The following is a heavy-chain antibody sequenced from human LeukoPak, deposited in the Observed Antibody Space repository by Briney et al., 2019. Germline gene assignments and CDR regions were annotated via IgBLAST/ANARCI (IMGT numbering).Heavy chain of an antibody. V-gene: IGHV3-20*04. CDR3: ARGTGITMIVVVTNPLSDAFDI. CDR2: INWNGGST. D-gene: IGHD3-22*01. J-gene: IGHJ3*02. CDR1: GFTFDDYG. Sequence: GGSLRLSCAASGFTFDDYGMSWVRQAPGKGLEWVSGINWNGGSTGYADSVEGRFTISRDNAKNSLYLQMNSLRAEDTALYYCARGTGITMIVVVTNPLSDAFDIWGQGTMVTVSS.